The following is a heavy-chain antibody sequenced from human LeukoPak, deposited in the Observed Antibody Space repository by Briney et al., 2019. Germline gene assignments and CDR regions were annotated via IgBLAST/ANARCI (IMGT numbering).Heavy chain of an antibody. V-gene: IGHV1-2*02. CDR2: INPNSGGT. CDR3: ARVVAVTGTPVYYMDV. Sequence: ASVKVSCKASGYMFTGYYMHWVRQAPGQGLEWMGWINPNSGGTNYAQKFQGRVTMTRDTSISTAYMELNRLRSDDTAVYYCARVVAVTGTPVYYMDVWGKGTTVTVSS. CDR1: GYMFTGYY. D-gene: IGHD6-19*01. J-gene: IGHJ6*03.